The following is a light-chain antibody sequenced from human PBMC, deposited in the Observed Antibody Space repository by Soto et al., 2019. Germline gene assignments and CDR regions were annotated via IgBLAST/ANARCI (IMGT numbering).Light chain of an antibody. CDR1: SSDVGGYNY. CDR3: TSYTTSSTYG. V-gene: IGLV2-14*01. Sequence: QSALTQPASMSWSPGQSIAISCTGTSSDVGGYNYVSWYQQHPGKAPKLMLYDVAIRPSGVSDRFSGSKSGNTASLTISWLQAEDEADYYCTSYTTSSTYGFGTGTKVTVL. J-gene: IGLJ1*01. CDR2: DVA.